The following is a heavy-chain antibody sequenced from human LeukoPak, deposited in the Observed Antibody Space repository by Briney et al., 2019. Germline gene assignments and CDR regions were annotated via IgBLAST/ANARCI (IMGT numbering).Heavy chain of an antibody. J-gene: IGHJ4*02. CDR3: ARDAPPYGGNSGDY. CDR2: ISSSSSYI. CDR1: GFTFSSYI. V-gene: IGHV3-21*01. D-gene: IGHD4-23*01. Sequence: GGSLRLSCAASGFTFSSYIMKWVRQAPRKGLEWVSSISSSSSYIYYADSVKGRFTISRDNANNSLYLQMNSLRAEDTAVYYCARDAPPYGGNSGDYWGQGTLVTVSS.